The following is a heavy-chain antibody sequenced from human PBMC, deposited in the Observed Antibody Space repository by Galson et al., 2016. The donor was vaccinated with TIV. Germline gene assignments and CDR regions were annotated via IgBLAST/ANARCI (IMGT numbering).Heavy chain of an antibody. CDR1: GGSFRGYY. V-gene: IGHV4-34*01. CDR2: IDDSGSS. CDR3: TRGRFESGSYYNNGFDY. D-gene: IGHD3-10*01. Sequence: TLSLTCGVSGGSFRGYYWTWIRLPPGKGLEWIGEIDDSGSSNSIPSLKSRLTMSVDTSANRFSLQLSSVNAADTAVYYCTRGRFESGSYYNNGFDYWGQGTPVTVSS. J-gene: IGHJ4*02.